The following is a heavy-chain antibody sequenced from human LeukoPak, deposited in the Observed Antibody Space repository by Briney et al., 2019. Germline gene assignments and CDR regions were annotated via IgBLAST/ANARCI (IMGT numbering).Heavy chain of an antibody. CDR3: AKGSSGLLYDYYYGMDV. CDR2: ISGSGGST. V-gene: IGHV3-23*01. Sequence: PGGSLRLSCAASGFTFSSYAMSWVRQAPGKGLEWVSAISGSGGSTYYADSVKGRFTISRDNSKNTLYLQMNSPRAEDTAVYYCAKGSSGLLYDYYYGMDVWGQGTTVTVSS. J-gene: IGHJ6*02. CDR1: GFTFSSYA. D-gene: IGHD3-3*01.